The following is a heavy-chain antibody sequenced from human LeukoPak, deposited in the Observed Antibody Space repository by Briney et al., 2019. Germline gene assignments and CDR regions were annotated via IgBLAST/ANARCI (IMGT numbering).Heavy chain of an antibody. CDR2: LSYSGRN. J-gene: IGHJ4*02. CDR3: VRESPLGSWGSFLFDS. V-gene: IGHV4-39*07. Sequence: SETLSLTCIVSSGSITSGRYYWGWVRQPPGKGLEWLGSLSYSGRNDSNPSLKSRLTIPGDTSKNHFSLGLSSVTAADTAVYYCVRESPLGSWGSFLFDSWGQGALVTVSS. CDR1: SGSITSGRYY. D-gene: IGHD3-16*01.